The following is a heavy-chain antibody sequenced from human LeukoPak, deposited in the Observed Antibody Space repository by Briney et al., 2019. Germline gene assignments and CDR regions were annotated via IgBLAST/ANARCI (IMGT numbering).Heavy chain of an antibody. V-gene: IGHV4-38-2*01. D-gene: IGHD6-19*01. CDR3: ARTRQWLEYYFDY. Sequence: PSETLSLTCAVSGYSISSGYYWGWIRQPPGKGLEWIGSIYHSGSTYYNPSLKSRVTISVDTSKNPFSLKLSSVTAADTAVYYCARTRQWLEYYFDYWGQGTLVTVSS. J-gene: IGHJ4*02. CDR2: IYHSGST. CDR1: GYSISSGYY.